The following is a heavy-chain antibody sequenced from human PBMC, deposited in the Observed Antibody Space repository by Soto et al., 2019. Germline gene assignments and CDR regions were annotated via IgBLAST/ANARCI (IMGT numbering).Heavy chain of an antibody. J-gene: IGHJ6*02. V-gene: IGHV1-69*13. CDR2: IIPIFGTA. D-gene: IGHD5-18*01. CDR1: GGTFSSYA. Sequence: ASVKVSCKASGGTFSSYAISWVRQAPGQGLEWMGGIIPIFGTANYAQKFQGRVTITADESTSTAYMELSRLRSEDTAVYYCARGGGPPSMVTLDYYYGMDVWGQGTTVTVSS. CDR3: ARGGGPPSMVTLDYYYGMDV.